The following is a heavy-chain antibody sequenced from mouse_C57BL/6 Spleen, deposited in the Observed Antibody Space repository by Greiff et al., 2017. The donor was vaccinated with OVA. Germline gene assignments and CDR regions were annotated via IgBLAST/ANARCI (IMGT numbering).Heavy chain of an antibody. CDR3: ARGVTTVVYWYFDV. J-gene: IGHJ1*03. D-gene: IGHD1-1*01. Sequence: VQLQQPGAELVKPGASVKMSCKASGYTFTSYWITWVKQRPGQGLEWIGDIYPGSGSTNYNEKFKSKATLTVDTSSSTAYMQLSSLTSEDSAVYYCARGVTTVVYWYFDVWGTGTTVTVSS. CDR1: GYTFTSYW. V-gene: IGHV1-55*01. CDR2: IYPGSGST.